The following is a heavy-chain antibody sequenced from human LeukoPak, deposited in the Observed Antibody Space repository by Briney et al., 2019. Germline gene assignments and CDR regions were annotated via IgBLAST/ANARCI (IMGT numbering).Heavy chain of an antibody. CDR3: ARSPGWFGAKMEYYFDY. CDR1: GGSISSYY. V-gene: IGHV4-59*08. J-gene: IGHJ4*02. Sequence: SETLSLTCTVSGGSISSYYWSWIRQPPGKGLEWIGYIYYSGSTNYNPSLKSRLTISVDTSKNQFSLKLSSVTAADTAVYYCARSPGWFGAKMEYYFDYWGQGTPLTVSS. D-gene: IGHD3-10*01. CDR2: IYYSGST.